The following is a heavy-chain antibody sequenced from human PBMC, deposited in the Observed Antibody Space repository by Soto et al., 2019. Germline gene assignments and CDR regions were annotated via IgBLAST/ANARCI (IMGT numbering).Heavy chain of an antibody. CDR2: IIPIFTTT. Sequence: QVQLVQSGAEVKKPGSSVKVSCKASGGTFSNHAINWVRQAPGQGLEWMGRIIPIFTTTDYAQRFQGRVTITADESTITAYMELSSLKHDDTAVYYCAREVAADGTFREDVVDIWGQGTMVTVSS. CDR3: AREVAADGTFREDVVDI. V-gene: IGHV1-69*12. D-gene: IGHD6-13*01. CDR1: GGTFSNHA. J-gene: IGHJ3*02.